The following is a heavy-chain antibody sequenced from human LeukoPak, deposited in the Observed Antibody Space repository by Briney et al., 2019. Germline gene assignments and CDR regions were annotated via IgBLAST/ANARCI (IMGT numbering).Heavy chain of an antibody. V-gene: IGHV4-30-4*01. Sequence: PSETLSLTCTVSGGSISSGDYYWSWIRQPPGKGLEWIGYIYYSGSTYYNPSLKSRVTISVDTSKNQFSLKLSSVTAADTAVYYCARPRQSPHGACDYWGQGTLVTVSS. D-gene: IGHD3-10*01. CDR3: ARPRQSPHGACDY. J-gene: IGHJ4*02. CDR2: IYYSGST. CDR1: GGSISSGDYY.